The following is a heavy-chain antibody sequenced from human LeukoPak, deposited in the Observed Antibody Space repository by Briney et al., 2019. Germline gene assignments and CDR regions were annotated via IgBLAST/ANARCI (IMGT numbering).Heavy chain of an antibody. V-gene: IGHV1-18*01. CDR2: ISTYNGDT. D-gene: IGHD2-2*01. J-gene: IGHJ4*02. CDR3: ALIPYCTTATCYYFDF. CDR1: GYTFTSFG. Sequence: ASVKVSCKASGYTFTSFGINWVRQAPGQGLEWMGWISTYNGDTNYAQKLQGRVTMTADTSTSTTYMELRSLRSDDTAVYYCALIPYCTTATCYYFDFWGQGTLVTVSS.